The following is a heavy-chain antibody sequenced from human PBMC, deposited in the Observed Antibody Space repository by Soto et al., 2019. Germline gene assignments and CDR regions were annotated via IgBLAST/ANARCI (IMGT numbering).Heavy chain of an antibody. CDR1: GFSLSTSGVG. CDR3: AHSPYSDRSGSSTSYGMDV. J-gene: IGHJ6*02. V-gene: IGHV2-5*02. Sequence: QITLKESGPTLVKPTQTLTLTCTFSGFSLSTSGVGVGWFRQPPGKALEWLALIYLDEDKRYSPSLKSRLTKTKDTAKNQAAQTMTNTDPGDTATYYGAHSPYSDRSGSSTSYGMDVWGQGTTVTVSS. CDR2: IYLDEDK. D-gene: IGHD3-22*01.